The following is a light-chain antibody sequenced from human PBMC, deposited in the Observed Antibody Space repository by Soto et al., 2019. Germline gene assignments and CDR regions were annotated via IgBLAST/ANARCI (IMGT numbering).Light chain of an antibody. CDR2: GPS. CDR1: QSVSSN. CDR3: QQFNSWPWT. Sequence: DIVMTQSPATLSVAPGERATLSCRASQSVSSNLACYQQKPGQAPRLLIYGPSTRATGIPARFSGSGSGTDFTLTISSRQSEDSAVDYFQQFNSWPWTFGQGTKVEIK. V-gene: IGKV3-15*01. J-gene: IGKJ1*01.